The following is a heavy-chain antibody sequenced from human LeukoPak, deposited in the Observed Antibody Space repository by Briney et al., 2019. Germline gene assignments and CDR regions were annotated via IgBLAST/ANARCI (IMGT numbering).Heavy chain of an antibody. CDR1: GFTFSSFA. V-gene: IGHV3-23*01. J-gene: IGHJ4*02. CDR2: ISDSAGTT. D-gene: IGHD2-2*01. Sequence: GGSLRLSCAASGFTFSSFAMTWVRQAPGKGLELLSAISDSAGTTYYADSVKGRFTISRDNSKNRLYLQMNSLRVEDTAVYYCANGSDNVVKPTAAYGLLDYWGQGTLVTVSS. CDR3: ANGSDNVVKPTAAYGLLDY.